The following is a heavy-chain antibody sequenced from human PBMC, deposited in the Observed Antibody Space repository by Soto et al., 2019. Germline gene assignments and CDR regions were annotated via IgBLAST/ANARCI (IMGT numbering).Heavy chain of an antibody. V-gene: IGHV3-33*01. CDR3: ARGLADQNAFDI. D-gene: IGHD2-2*01. J-gene: IGHJ3*02. CDR1: GFTFSSYG. Sequence: QVQLVESGGGVVQPGRSLRLSCAASGFTFSSYGMHWVRQAPGKGLEWVAVIWYDGGNKYYLDSVKGRFTISRDNSKNTLYLEMNSLRAEDRAVYHCARGLADQNAFDIWGQGTMVTVSS. CDR2: IWYDGGNK.